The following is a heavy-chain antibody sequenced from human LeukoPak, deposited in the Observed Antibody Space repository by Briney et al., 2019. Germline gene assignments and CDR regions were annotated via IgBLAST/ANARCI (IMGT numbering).Heavy chain of an antibody. V-gene: IGHV4-4*07. CDR3: ARDNFDASAFDI. Sequence: PSETLSLTCIVSGGSISSYYWSWIRQPAGKGLEWIGRIYTSGSTKYNPSLKSRVTMSLDTSKNQFSLKLRSVTAADTAVYYCARDNFDASAFDIWGQGTMVTVSS. J-gene: IGHJ3*02. CDR1: GGSISSYY. CDR2: IYTSGST.